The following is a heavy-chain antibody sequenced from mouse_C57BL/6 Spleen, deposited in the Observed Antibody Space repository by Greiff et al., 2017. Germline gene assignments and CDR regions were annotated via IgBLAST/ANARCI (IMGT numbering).Heavy chain of an antibody. CDR2: ISDGGSYT. V-gene: IGHV5-4*01. D-gene: IGHD2-3*01. Sequence: EVQVVESGGGLVKPGGSLKLSCAASGFTFSSYAMSWVRQTPEKRLEWVATISDGGSYTYYQDNVKGRFTISRDKAKNTLYLQMSHLKSEDTAMYYCGRGLNDGPLWDMDYWGQGTSVTVSS. J-gene: IGHJ4*01. CDR3: GRGLNDGPLWDMDY. CDR1: GFTFSSYA.